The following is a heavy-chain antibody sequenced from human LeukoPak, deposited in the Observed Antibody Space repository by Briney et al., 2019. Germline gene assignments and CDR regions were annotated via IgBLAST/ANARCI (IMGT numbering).Heavy chain of an antibody. CDR2: ISGSGRST. D-gene: IGHD6-13*01. CDR1: GFTFGSYA. CDR3: AKDRARYSSSWTEFDY. V-gene: IGHV3-23*01. Sequence: GGSLRLSCAASGFTFGSYAMSWVRQAPGKGLEWVSGISGSGRSTYYGDSVKGRFTISRDNSKNTVYLQMNSLRADDTAVYYCAKDRARYSSSWTEFDYWGQGTLVTVSS. J-gene: IGHJ4*02.